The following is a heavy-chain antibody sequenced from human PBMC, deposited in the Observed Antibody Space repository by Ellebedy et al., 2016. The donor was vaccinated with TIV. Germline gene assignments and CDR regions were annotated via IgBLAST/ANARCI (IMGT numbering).Heavy chain of an antibody. V-gene: IGHV4-4*07. CDR2: VHTSGTP. J-gene: IGHJ4*02. D-gene: IGHD3-10*02. Sequence: GSLRLSXTVSGGSISNYYWNWIRQPAGEGLDWIGRVHTSGTPNYKPSLKSRVTMSIDKSKNQFSLKLNSVTAADTAIYYCARLCSSFSCSGAFDFWGQGILVTVSS. CDR3: ARLCSSFSCSGAFDF. CDR1: GGSISNYY.